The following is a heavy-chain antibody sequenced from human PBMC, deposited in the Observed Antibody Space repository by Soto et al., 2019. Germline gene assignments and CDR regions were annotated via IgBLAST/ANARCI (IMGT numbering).Heavy chain of an antibody. J-gene: IGHJ4*02. V-gene: IGHV1-18*01. CDR2: ISGYNGNT. CDR3: ARGGSGSYIDY. D-gene: IGHD3-22*01. Sequence: AASVKVSCKASGYTFTSYGINWVRQAPGQGLEWMGWISGYNGNTNYAQKIQGRVTLTTDTSTSTAYMELRSLRSDDTAVYYCARGGSGSYIDYWGQGTLVTVSS. CDR1: GYTFTSYG.